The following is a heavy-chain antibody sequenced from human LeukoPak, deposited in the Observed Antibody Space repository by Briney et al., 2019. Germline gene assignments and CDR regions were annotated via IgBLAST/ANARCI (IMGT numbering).Heavy chain of an antibody. J-gene: IGHJ2*01. CDR1: GGSYSGCY. CDR2: IHYKGAT. D-gene: IGHD3-3*01. CDR3: ARGILGSFYCDV. V-gene: IGHV4-34*01. Sequence: SETLSLTCTVSGGSYSGCYWSWIRQSPGKGLEWIAEIHYKGATSHKPSLESRVTISGDTSKNQISLKVTSVTAADTAVYYCARGILGSFYCDVWGRGTQVTVSS.